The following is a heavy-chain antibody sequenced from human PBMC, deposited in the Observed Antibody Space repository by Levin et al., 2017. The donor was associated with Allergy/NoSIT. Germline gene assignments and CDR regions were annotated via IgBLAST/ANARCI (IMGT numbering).Heavy chain of an antibody. V-gene: IGHV3-23*01. Sequence: GESLKISCAASGFTFSSYAMSWVRQAPGKGLEWVSVITGSGGITYYADSVKGRFTISRENSKNTLYLQMNSLRAEDTAVYYCARAGSLGYGTPAYWGQGTLVTVSS. D-gene: IGHD3-10*01. CDR2: ITGSGGIT. CDR3: ARAGSLGYGTPAY. J-gene: IGHJ4*02. CDR1: GFTFSSYA.